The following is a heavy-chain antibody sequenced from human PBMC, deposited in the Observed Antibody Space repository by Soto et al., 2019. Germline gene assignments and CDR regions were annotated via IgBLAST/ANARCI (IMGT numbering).Heavy chain of an antibody. CDR2: IIPIFGTA. CDR1: GGTFSSYV. J-gene: IGHJ5*02. Sequence: QVQLVQSGAEVKKPGSSVKVSCKASGGTFSSYVVRWVRQAPGQGLEWVGGIIPIFGTANYAQKFQGRVTITADKSTSTVYMELRSLRSDDTAVYYCASGEHKWFDPWGQGTLVTVSS. V-gene: IGHV1-69*06. D-gene: IGHD1-26*01. CDR3: ASGEHKWFDP.